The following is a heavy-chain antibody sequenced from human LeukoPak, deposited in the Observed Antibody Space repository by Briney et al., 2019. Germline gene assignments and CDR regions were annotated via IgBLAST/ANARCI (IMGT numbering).Heavy chain of an antibody. CDR2: ISWNSGSI. Sequence: PGRSLRLSCAASGFTFDDYAMHWVRQAPGKGLEWVSGISWNSGSIGYADSVKGRFTISRDNAKNSLYLQMNSLRAEDTALYYCTKDMMGATRSLDYWGQGTLVTVSS. V-gene: IGHV3-9*01. CDR3: TKDMMGATRSLDY. CDR1: GFTFDDYA. D-gene: IGHD1-26*01. J-gene: IGHJ4*02.